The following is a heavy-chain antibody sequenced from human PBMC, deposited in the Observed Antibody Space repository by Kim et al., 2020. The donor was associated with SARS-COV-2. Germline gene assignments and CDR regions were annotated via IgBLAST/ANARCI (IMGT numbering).Heavy chain of an antibody. Sequence: SETLSLTCSVSGGSTSDYYWNWIRQPPGKGLEWLGYIFSSGSTNYNPSLKSRLIISLETSNKQVSLRLSSVTAADTALYFCARTPMTNIITFAFDIWGQGTMITVSS. CDR1: GGSTSDYY. CDR2: IFSSGST. CDR3: ARTPMTNIITFAFDI. V-gene: IGHV4-59*08. J-gene: IGHJ3*02. D-gene: IGHD3-10*01.